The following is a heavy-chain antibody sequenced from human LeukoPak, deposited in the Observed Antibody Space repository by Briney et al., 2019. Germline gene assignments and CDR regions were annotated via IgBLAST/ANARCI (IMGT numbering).Heavy chain of an antibody. CDR1: GFTFSSYG. D-gene: IGHD3-10*01. Sequence: GGPLRLSCAAPGFTFSSYGMHWVRQAPGKGLEWVAVISYDGSNKYYADSVKGRFTISRDNSKNTLYLQMNSLRAEDTAVYYCAKDGASLKYYGSGSYLDYWGQGTLVTVSS. J-gene: IGHJ4*02. CDR3: AKDGASLKYYGSGSYLDY. V-gene: IGHV3-30*18. CDR2: ISYDGSNK.